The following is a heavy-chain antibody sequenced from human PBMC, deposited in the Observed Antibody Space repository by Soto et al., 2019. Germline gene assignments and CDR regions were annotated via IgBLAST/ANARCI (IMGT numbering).Heavy chain of an antibody. V-gene: IGHV4-59*08. J-gene: IGHJ4*02. Sequence: SETLSLTCTVSGGSISSYYWSWFRQPPGKGLEWIGYIYYTGTTNYFPSLKSRATISVDTSRNQFSLNLTSVTAADTAVYYCARRWGRTFDYWGQGTLVTVSS. CDR1: GGSISSYY. CDR2: IYYTGTT. CDR3: ARRWGRTFDY. D-gene: IGHD7-27*01.